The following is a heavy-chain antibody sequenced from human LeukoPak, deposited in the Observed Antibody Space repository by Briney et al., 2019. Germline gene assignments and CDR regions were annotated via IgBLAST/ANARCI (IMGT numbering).Heavy chain of an antibody. V-gene: IGHV1-2*02. D-gene: IGHD3-10*01. CDR3: ARVYGSGSYYNH. CDR1: GYTFTGYF. J-gene: IGHJ5*02. Sequence: ASVKVSCKASGYTFTGYFVHWVRQAPGQGLEWMGWINPNSGGTVYAQKFQGRVTMTRDTSITTAYMDLSSLRSDDTAVYYCARVYGSGSYYNHWGQGTLVTVSS. CDR2: INPNSGGT.